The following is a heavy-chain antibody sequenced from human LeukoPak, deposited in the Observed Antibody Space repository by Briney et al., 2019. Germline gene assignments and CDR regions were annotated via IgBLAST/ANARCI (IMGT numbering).Heavy chain of an antibody. J-gene: IGHJ4*02. D-gene: IGHD5-24*01. CDR3: ARGAARMVEMGTMISFEY. CDR2: ISSSSSTI. Sequence: GGSLRLSCAASGFTFSSYSMSWVRQAPGKGLEWVSYISSSSSTIYYADSVKGRFTISRVNSQKTLYLQMNSLRAEDAAVYYCARGAARMVEMGTMISFEYWGQGTLVTVSS. V-gene: IGHV3-48*01. CDR1: GFTFSSYS.